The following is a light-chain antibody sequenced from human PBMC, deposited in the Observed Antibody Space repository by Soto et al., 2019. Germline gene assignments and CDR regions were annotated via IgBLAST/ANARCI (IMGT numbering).Light chain of an antibody. CDR1: QSVNSN. CDR2: GAS. CDR3: QQYGSSPWT. V-gene: IGKV3-20*01. Sequence: ETVMTQSPATLSVSPGERATLSGWASQSVNSNLAWYQQKLGQANRVLIYGASTRASGVPDRFSGDGSGTDFTLTVSRLEPEEFAVYYCQQYGSSPWTVGQGTKVDIK. J-gene: IGKJ1*01.